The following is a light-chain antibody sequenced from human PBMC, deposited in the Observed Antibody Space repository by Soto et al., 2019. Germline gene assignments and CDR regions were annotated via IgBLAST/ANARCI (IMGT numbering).Light chain of an antibody. CDR3: QLYGTSRA. Sequence: ETVLTQSPGTLSLSPGERATLSCRASQSLGSDYLAWYQQKPGQAPRLLIYGVSSRATDIPDRFSGSGSGTDFTLTISRLEQEDFAMYSCQLYGTSRAFGQGTKV. CDR2: GVS. CDR1: QSLGSDY. V-gene: IGKV3-20*01. J-gene: IGKJ1*01.